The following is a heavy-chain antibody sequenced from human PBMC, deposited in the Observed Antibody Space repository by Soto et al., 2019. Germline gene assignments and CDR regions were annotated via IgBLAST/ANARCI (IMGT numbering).Heavy chain of an antibody. V-gene: IGHV1-69*13. CDR2: IIPIFGTA. Sequence: SVKVYCKASGGTFSSYAISWVRQAPGQGLEWMGGIIPIFGTANYAQKFQGRVTITADESTSTAYMELSSLRSEDTAVYYCARGFGGNSGAFDIWGQGTMVTVSS. CDR1: GGTFSSYA. J-gene: IGHJ3*02. D-gene: IGHD2-21*02. CDR3: ARGFGGNSGAFDI.